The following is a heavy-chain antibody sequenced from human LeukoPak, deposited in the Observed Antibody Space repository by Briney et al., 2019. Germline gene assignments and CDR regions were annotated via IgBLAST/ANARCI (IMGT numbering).Heavy chain of an antibody. J-gene: IGHJ4*02. CDR1: GGSISTYY. V-gene: IGHV4-59*01. D-gene: IGHD6-19*01. CDR2: NSYSGNT. Sequence: SGTLSPTCTVSGGSISTYYWTWIGQSPGKGLEGIGYNSYSGNTNYNPSLKSRVTISVDMSKNQFSLELSSVTAADTAVYYCARAGSGWSFDYWGQGSLVTVSS. CDR3: ARAGSGWSFDY.